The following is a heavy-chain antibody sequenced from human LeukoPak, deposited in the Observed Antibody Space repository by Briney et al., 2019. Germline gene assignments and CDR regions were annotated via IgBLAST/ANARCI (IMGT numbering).Heavy chain of an antibody. J-gene: IGHJ4*02. V-gene: IGHV4-34*01. CDR1: GGSFSGYY. CDR3: ARANSTTVIRSFDY. CDR2: INHSGST. D-gene: IGHD4-17*01. Sequence: SETLSLTCAVYGGSFSGYYWSWIRQPPGKGLEWIGEINHSGSTNYNPSLKSRVTISVDTSKNQFSLKLSSVTAADTAVYYCARANSTTVIRSFDYWGQGTLVTVSS.